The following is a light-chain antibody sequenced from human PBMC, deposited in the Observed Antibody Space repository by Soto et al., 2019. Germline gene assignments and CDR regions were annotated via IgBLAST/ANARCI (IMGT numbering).Light chain of an antibody. Sequence: QSVLTQPASVSGSPGHSITISCTGTNSDVGSSNSVSWCQHHPGKAPKLIIYDVNSRPSGVSNRFSGSKSGNTASLTISGLQVEDEADYYCSSYTNNSPNCVFGTGTKVT. J-gene: IGLJ1*01. CDR1: NSDVGSSNS. V-gene: IGLV2-14*03. CDR2: DVN. CDR3: SSYTNNSPNCV.